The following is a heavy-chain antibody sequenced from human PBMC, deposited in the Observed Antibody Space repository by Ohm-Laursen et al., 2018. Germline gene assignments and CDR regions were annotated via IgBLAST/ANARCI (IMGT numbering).Heavy chain of an antibody. J-gene: IGHJ3*01. D-gene: IGHD3-3*01. Sequence: SLRLSCTASGFPFSAYSMNWVRQAPGKGLGWISYISNVVSVTWYADSVKGRFTVSRDNAKNSLYLQLNSLRAEDTAVYYCARDRTVYGVGNGLDALDVWGQGTMVTVSS. CDR2: ISNVVSVT. CDR1: GFPFSAYS. CDR3: ARDRTVYGVGNGLDALDV. V-gene: IGHV3-48*01.